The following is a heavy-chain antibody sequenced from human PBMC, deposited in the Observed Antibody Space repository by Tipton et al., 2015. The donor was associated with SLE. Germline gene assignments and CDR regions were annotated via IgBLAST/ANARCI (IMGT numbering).Heavy chain of an antibody. Sequence: TLSLTCAVSGFSISNSGYYWGWIRQAPGKGLEWIATLFHTGTTYYKPSLNSRVTPSVDTSKNQLSLRLNSVTAADTAVYYCARASKGSTLTPAGFYFDSWGQGTLVTVSS. D-gene: IGHD5/OR15-5a*01. V-gene: IGHV4-38-2*01. CDR3: ARASKGSTLTPAGFYFDS. CDR1: GFSISNSGYY. J-gene: IGHJ4*02. CDR2: LFHTGTT.